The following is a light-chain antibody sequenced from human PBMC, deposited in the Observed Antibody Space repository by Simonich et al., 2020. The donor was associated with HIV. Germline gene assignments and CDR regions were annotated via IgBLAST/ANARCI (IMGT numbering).Light chain of an antibody. CDR2: LGS. CDR3: MQALQTPFT. J-gene: IGKJ3*01. CDR1: QSLLHRNGYNY. V-gene: IGKV2-28*01. Sequence: DIVMTQSPLSLPVTPGEPASISCMSSQSLLHRNGYNYLDWYLQKPGQSPQLLIYLGSNRASGVPDRFSGSGSGTDFTLKISRVEAEDVGVYYCMQALQTPFTFGPGTKVDIK.